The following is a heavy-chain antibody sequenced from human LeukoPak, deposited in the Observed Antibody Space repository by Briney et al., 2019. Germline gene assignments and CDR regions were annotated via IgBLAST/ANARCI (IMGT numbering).Heavy chain of an antibody. CDR2: ISSSSTI. D-gene: IGHD2-15*01. CDR1: GFTFSSYS. V-gene: IGHV3-48*01. J-gene: IGHJ3*02. CDR3: ASERGYCSGGSCPDAFDI. Sequence: GGSLRLSCAASGFTFSSYSMNWVRQAPGKGLEWVSHISSSSTIYYADSVKGRFTISRDNAKNSLYLQMNSLRAEDTAVYYCASERGYCSGGSCPDAFDIWGQGTMVTVSS.